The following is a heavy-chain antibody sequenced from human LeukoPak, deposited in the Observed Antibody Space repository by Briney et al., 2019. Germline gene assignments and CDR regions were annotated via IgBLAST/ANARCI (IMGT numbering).Heavy chain of an antibody. CDR1: GFTFSSYA. CDR2: ISGNGGST. J-gene: IGHJ4*02. Sequence: GGSLRLSCAASGFTFSSYAMSWVRQAPGKGLEWVSGISGNGGSTYYADSVKGRFTISRDNSKNTLYLQMNSLRAEDTAVYYCAKDPTIVLRYFDWLPTTFDYWGQGTLVTVSS. V-gene: IGHV3-23*01. D-gene: IGHD3-9*01. CDR3: AKDPTIVLRYFDWLPTTFDY.